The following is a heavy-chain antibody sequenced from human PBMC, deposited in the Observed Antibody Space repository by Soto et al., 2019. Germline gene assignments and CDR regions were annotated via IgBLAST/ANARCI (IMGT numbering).Heavy chain of an antibody. CDR3: ARDLRYFDSVIP. V-gene: IGHV1-8*01. J-gene: IGHJ5*02. CDR2: MNPNSGNT. D-gene: IGHD3-9*01. CDR1: GYTFTSYD. Sequence: AASVKVSCKASGYTFTSYDINWVRQATGQGLEWMGWMNPNSGNTGYAQKFQGRVTMTRNTSISTAYMELSSLRSEDTAVYYCARDLRYFDSVIPWGQGTLVTVSS.